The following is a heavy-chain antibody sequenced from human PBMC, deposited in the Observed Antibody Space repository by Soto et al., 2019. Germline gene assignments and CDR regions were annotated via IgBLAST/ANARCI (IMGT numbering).Heavy chain of an antibody. CDR1: GFTFSSYW. J-gene: IGHJ5*02. Sequence: GGSLRLSCAASGFTFSSYWMHWVRQAPGKGLVWVSRINSDGSSTSYADSVKGRFTISRDNAKNTLYLQMNSLRAEDTAVYYCARIASIVVVPAASGHWFDPWGQGTLVTSPQ. V-gene: IGHV3-74*01. CDR3: ARIASIVVVPAASGHWFDP. CDR2: INSDGSST. D-gene: IGHD2-2*01.